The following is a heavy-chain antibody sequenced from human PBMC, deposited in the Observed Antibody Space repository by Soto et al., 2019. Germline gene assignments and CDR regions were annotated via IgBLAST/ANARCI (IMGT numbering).Heavy chain of an antibody. J-gene: IGHJ6*02. CDR1: GFSLSTSGMC. Sequence: SGPTLVNPTQTLTLTCTFSGFSLSTSGMCVSWIRQPPGKALEWLALIDWDDDKYYSTSLKTRLTISKDTSKNQVVLTMTNMDPVDTATYYCARQLRTSSGWYPHYYYGMDVWGQGTTVTVSS. D-gene: IGHD6-19*01. CDR3: ARQLRTSSGWYPHYYYGMDV. CDR2: IDWDDDK. V-gene: IGHV2-70*01.